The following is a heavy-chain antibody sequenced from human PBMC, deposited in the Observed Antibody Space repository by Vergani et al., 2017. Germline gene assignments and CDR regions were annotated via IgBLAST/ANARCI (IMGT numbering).Heavy chain of an antibody. CDR1: GYSFTSYY. D-gene: IGHD6-13*01. Sequence: QVQLVQSGAEVKRPGASVKISCKASGYSFTSYYLNWVRQAPGQGLEWMGIINPDGGSTNTAPKFQGRITMTRDTSTNTVYMELSNLRSEDTAIYYCAGYAADMGAFPAPFDYWGQGTLVTVSS. V-gene: IGHV1-46*03. J-gene: IGHJ4*02. CDR2: INPDGGST. CDR3: AGYAADMGAFPAPFDY.